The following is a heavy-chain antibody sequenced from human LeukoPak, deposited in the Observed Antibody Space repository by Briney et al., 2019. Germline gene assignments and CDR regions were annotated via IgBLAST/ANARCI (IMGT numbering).Heavy chain of an antibody. J-gene: IGHJ3*02. CDR2: IYYSGGT. Sequence: SETLSLTCTASGGSISSSSYYWGWIRQPPGKGLEWLGSIYYSGGTYYNPSLKSRVTISVDTSKNQFSLKLSSVTAADTAVFYCARQRYSGSYYGVQWDAFDIWGQGTMVTVSS. D-gene: IGHD1-26*01. CDR3: ARQRYSGSYYGVQWDAFDI. CDR1: GGSISSSSYY. V-gene: IGHV4-39*01.